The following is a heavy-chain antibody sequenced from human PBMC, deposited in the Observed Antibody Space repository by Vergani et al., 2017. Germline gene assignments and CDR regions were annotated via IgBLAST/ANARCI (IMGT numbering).Heavy chain of an antibody. V-gene: IGHV3-7*01. CDR2: IKQDGSEK. J-gene: IGHJ4*02. CDR3: AREYCSGGSCYDSSDY. Sequence: EVQLVESGGGLVQPGGSLRLSCAASGFTFSSYWMSWVRQAPGKGLEWVANIKQDGSEKYYVDSVKGRFTIPRDNAKNSLYLQMNSLRAEDTAVYYCAREYCSGGSCYDSSDYWGQGTLVTVSS. D-gene: IGHD2-15*01. CDR1: GFTFSSYW.